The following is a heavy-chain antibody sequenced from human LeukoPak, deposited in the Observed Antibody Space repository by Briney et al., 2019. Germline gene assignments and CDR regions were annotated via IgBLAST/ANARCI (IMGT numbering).Heavy chain of an antibody. CDR3: AKDANPYCGGDCYSGRGFDY. CDR2: ISSSGSTI. J-gene: IGHJ4*02. CDR1: GFTFSSYE. D-gene: IGHD2-21*02. V-gene: IGHV3-48*03. Sequence: PGGSLRLACAASGFTFSSYEMNWVRQAPGKGLEWVSYISSSGSTIYYADSVKGRFTISRDNSKNTLYLQMNSLRAEDTAVYYCAKDANPYCGGDCYSGRGFDYWGQGTLVTVSS.